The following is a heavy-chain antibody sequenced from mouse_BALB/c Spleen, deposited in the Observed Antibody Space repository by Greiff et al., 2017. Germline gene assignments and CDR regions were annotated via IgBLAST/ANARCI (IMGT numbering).Heavy chain of an antibody. CDR2: ISNGGGST. CDR1: GFTFSSYT. D-gene: IGHD2-1*01. Sequence: EVQLVESGGGLVQPGGSLKLSCAASGFTFSSYTMSWVRQTPEKRLEWVAYISNGGGSTYYPDTVKGRFTISRDNAKNTLYLQMSSLKSEDTAMYYCARQRGNLAWFAYWGQGTLVTVSA. CDR3: ARQRGNLAWFAY. V-gene: IGHV5-12-2*01. J-gene: IGHJ3*01.